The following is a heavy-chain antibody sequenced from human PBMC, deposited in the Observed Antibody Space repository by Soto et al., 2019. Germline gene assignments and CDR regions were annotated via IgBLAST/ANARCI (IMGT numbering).Heavy chain of an antibody. V-gene: IGHV1-18*01. CDR2: ISAYNGNT. CDR1: GYTFTSYG. Sequence: ASVKVSCKASGYTFTSYGISWVRQAPGQGLEWMGWISAYNGNTNYAQKLQGRVTMTTDTSTSTAYMELRSLRSDDTAVYYCAKSYSSSWYPVPQVYWGRGTLVTVSS. CDR3: AKSYSSSWYPVPQVY. D-gene: IGHD6-13*01. J-gene: IGHJ4*02.